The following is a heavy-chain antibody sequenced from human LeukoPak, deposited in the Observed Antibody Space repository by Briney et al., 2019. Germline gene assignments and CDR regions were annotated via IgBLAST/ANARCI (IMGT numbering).Heavy chain of an antibody. Sequence: SGPTLVNPTQTLTLTCTFSGFSLRTSAVGVGWIRQPPGKALEWLALIYWNDDKRYSPSLKTRLTITQDTSKNQVVLTMTNMDPADTATYYCAHRTDYGDVVVHWGQGILVTVSS. CDR3: AHRTDYGDVVVH. CDR2: IYWNDDK. J-gene: IGHJ4*02. V-gene: IGHV2-5*01. CDR1: GFSLRTSAVG. D-gene: IGHD4-17*01.